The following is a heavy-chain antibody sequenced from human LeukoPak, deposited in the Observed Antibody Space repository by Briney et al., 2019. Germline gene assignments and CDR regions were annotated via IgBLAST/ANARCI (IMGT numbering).Heavy chain of an antibody. Sequence: GGSLRLSCAASGFTFSSYWMSWVRQAPGKGLEGVANIKQDGSEKYYVDSVKGRFTISRDNTKNSLYLQMNSLRAEDTAVYYCARGGLYDFWSGYHSNYWGQGTLVTVSS. CDR2: IKQDGSEK. J-gene: IGHJ4*02. V-gene: IGHV3-7*01. CDR1: GFTFSSYW. CDR3: ARGGLYDFWSGYHSNY. D-gene: IGHD3-3*01.